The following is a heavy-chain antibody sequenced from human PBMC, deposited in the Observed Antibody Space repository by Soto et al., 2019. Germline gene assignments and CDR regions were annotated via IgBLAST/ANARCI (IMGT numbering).Heavy chain of an antibody. J-gene: IGHJ6*02. CDR3: ARPVEPFYYYGMDV. Sequence: QVQLVESGGGVVQPGRSLRLSCAASGFTFSTYGMHWVRQAPGKGLEWVAIISYDGSNKYYADSVMGRFTVSRDKSMNTLYLQMNSLRADDTAVYYCARPVEPFYYYGMDVWGQGTTVTVSS. V-gene: IGHV3-30-3*01. CDR2: ISYDGSNK. CDR1: GFTFSTYG.